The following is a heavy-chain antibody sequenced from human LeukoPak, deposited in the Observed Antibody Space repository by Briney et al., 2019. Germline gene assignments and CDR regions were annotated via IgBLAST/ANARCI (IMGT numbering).Heavy chain of an antibody. CDR2: IYFSGST. CDR3: ARQRADYYTTTWT. J-gene: IGHJ6*03. V-gene: IGHV4-39*01. CDR1: GGSISGTNSY. Sequence: SEILSLTCIVSGGSISGTNSYWAWIRQPAGKGLEWIGSIYFSGSTFYKSSLESRLNMSVDMSKNKFSLKVRSVTAADTAVYYCARQRADYYTTTWTFGAKGPRSPSP.